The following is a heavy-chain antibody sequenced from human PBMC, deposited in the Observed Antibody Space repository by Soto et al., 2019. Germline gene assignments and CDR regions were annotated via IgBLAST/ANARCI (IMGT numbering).Heavy chain of an antibody. CDR2: VYYSGTT. J-gene: IGHJ4*02. V-gene: IGHV4-30-4*01. CDR3: VTVNLVGAAYYFDY. Sequence: SETLSLTCTVPGGSIRNGDYYWGWIRQPPGKGLEWIGYVYYSGTTYSHPFLNSRVSISVDTSENQFSLRLTSVTAADTAVYYCVTVNLVGAAYYFDYWGPGTLVTVPQ. CDR1: GGSIRNGDYY. D-gene: IGHD1-26*01.